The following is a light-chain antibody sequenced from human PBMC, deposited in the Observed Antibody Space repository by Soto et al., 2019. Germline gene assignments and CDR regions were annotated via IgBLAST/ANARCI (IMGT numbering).Light chain of an antibody. V-gene: IGKV1-5*01. CDR2: DGS. Sequence: DIQMTQSPSTLSGSVGDRVTITCRASQTISSWLAWYQQKPGEAPKLLIYDGSTLESGVPSRFSGSGSETQFTLTISGLQPEDFATYYCQQHYTYWWTFGQGTKVDNK. J-gene: IGKJ1*01. CDR3: QQHYTYWWT. CDR1: QTISSW.